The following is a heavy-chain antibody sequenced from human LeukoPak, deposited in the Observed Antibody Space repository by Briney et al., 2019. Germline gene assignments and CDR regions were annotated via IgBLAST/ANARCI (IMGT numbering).Heavy chain of an antibody. CDR1: GGTFSSYT. D-gene: IGHD3-3*01. V-gene: IGHV1-69*02. CDR2: IIPILGIA. CDR3: ARAHYDFWSGYYYFDY. Sequence: ASVKVSCKASGGTFSSYTISWVRQAPGQGLEWMGRIIPILGIANYAQKFQGRVTITADKSTSTAYMELSSLRSEDTAVYYCARAHYDFWSGYYYFDYWGQGTLVTVSS. J-gene: IGHJ4*02.